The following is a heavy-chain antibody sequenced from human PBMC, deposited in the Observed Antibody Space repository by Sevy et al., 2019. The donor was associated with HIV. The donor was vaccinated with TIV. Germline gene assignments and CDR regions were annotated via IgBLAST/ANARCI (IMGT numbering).Heavy chain of an antibody. CDR1: GLSFSNAW. J-gene: IGHJ4*02. CDR2: IRSETGGGTT. CDR3: AIDHRRDGMIVVPFEK. Sequence: GGSLRLSCAASGLSFSNAWMAWVRQAPGKGLEWVGRIRSETGGGTTDVAAFAKGKFTISRDDPKNTLYLQMKSLKTEDTAVYYCAIDHRRDGMIVVPFEKWGLGTLVTVSS. D-gene: IGHD3-22*01. V-gene: IGHV3-15*01.